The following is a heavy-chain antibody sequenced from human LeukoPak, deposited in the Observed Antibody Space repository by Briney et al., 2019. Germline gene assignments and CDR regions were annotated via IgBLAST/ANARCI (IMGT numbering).Heavy chain of an antibody. Sequence: GASVKVSCKASGYTFTSYYMHWVRQAPGQGLEWMGIINPSGGSTSYAQKFQGRVTMTRDTSTSTVYMELSSLRSEDMAVYYCAREGHLTIFGAGRGYYFDYWGQGTLVTVPS. V-gene: IGHV1-46*01. CDR2: INPSGGST. CDR3: AREGHLTIFGAGRGYYFDY. J-gene: IGHJ4*02. CDR1: GYTFTSYY. D-gene: IGHD3-3*01.